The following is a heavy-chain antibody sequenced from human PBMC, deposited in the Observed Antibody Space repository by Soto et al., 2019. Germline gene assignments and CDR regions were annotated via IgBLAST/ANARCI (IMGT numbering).Heavy chain of an antibody. J-gene: IGHJ4*02. D-gene: IGHD3-22*01. CDR3: ARQIYDSDTGPNFQYYFDS. Sequence: RGESLKISCKGSGYSFAGYWITWVRQKPGKGLEWMGRIDPSDSQTYYSPSFRGHVTISVTKSTTTVFLQRSSLRASDTAMYYCARQIYDSDTGPNFQYYFDSWGQGTPVTVS. CDR1: GYSFAGYW. CDR2: IDPSDSQT. V-gene: IGHV5-10-1*01.